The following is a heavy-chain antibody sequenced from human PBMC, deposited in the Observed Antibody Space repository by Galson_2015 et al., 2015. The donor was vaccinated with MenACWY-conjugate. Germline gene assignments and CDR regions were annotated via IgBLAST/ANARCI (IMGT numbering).Heavy chain of an antibody. J-gene: IGHJ4*02. V-gene: IGHV3-21*01. CDR3: ARGIGDYVDGSGDC. Sequence: SLRLSCAASGLIFSSYSMNWVRQAPGKGLEWASSIDSSGSDIYYGDSVKGRFTISRDNAKNSVFLQMNSPRAEDTAVYYCARGIGDYVDGSGDCWGQGTLVTVSS. D-gene: IGHD4-17*01. CDR2: IDSSGSDI. CDR1: GLIFSSYS.